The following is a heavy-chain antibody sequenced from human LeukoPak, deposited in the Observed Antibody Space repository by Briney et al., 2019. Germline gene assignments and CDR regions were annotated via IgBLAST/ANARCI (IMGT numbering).Heavy chain of an antibody. CDR2: IWFDGSDE. CDR3: ARDGGYCRSTGCEDVNWFDP. V-gene: IGHV3-33*01. J-gene: IGHJ5*02. D-gene: IGHD2-2*01. CDR1: GFTFSDYG. Sequence: GGSLRLSCAASGFTFSDYGIHWVRQAPGKGLEWVALIWFDGSDESYAASVKGRFTISRDNSKNTLYLQMNILRAEDTAVYYCARDGGYCRSTGCEDVNWFDPWGQGTLVTVSS.